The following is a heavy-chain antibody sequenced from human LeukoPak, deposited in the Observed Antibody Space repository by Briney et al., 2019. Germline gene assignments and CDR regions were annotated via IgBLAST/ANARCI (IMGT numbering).Heavy chain of an antibody. D-gene: IGHD5-12*01. J-gene: IGHJ4*02. V-gene: IGHV3-30*02. CDR3: AKFGFAVATILVYFDY. Sequence: WGSLRLSCAASGFTFNNYGMHWVRQPPAKGLEWVSFMRNAGSNNYYADSVKDRLIISRDNYTNKQYLHMKSLLAEDTAVYYCAKFGFAVATILVYFDYWGQGTLVTVSS. CDR2: MRNAGSNN. CDR1: GFTFNNYG.